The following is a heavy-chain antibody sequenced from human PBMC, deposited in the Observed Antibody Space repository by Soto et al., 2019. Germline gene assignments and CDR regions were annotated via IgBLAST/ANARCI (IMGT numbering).Heavy chain of an antibody. Sequence: QAQLVESGRGVVQPGRSLRLSCAASGFAFSSYGMHWVRQAPGTGLAWVAVISYDGSLQHYADSVKGRFTISRDNSKNMVLLQMSSLRAEDTAVSYCVSDRGYGHASVPYSWGQGTLVSVSS. CDR1: GFAFSSYG. J-gene: IGHJ4*02. V-gene: IGHV3-30*03. CDR2: ISYDGSLQ. D-gene: IGHD5-18*01. CDR3: VSDRGYGHASVPYS.